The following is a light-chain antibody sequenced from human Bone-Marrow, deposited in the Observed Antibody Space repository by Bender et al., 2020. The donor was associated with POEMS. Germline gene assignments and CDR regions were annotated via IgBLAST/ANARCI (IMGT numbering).Light chain of an antibody. Sequence: QSVLTQPPSASGTPGQRVTISCSGGSSNIGAHAVNWYQHLPGTAPKLLIYSSHRRPSEVPDRFSGSKSGNTASLTISGLQAEDEADYCCCSYAGSTTVFGGGTELTVL. J-gene: IGLJ2*01. CDR2: SSH. V-gene: IGLV1-44*01. CDR1: SSNIGAHA. CDR3: CSYAGSTTV.